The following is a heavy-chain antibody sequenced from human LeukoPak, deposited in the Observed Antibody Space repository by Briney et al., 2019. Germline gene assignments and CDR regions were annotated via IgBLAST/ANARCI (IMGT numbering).Heavy chain of an antibody. V-gene: IGHV3-66*01. J-gene: IGHJ4*02. CDR3: ARDYRGVSVFDY. CDR1: GFTVSSNY. D-gene: IGHD1-26*01. Sequence: GGSLRLSCAASGFTVSSNYMSWVRQAPGKGLEWVSVIYSGGSTYYADSVKGRFTISRDNSKNTLYLQMNSLRAEDTAVYYCARDYRGVSVFDYWDQGTLVTVSS. CDR2: IYSGGST.